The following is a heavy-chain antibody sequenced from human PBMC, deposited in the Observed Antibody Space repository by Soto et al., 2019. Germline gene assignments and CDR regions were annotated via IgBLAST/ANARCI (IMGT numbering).Heavy chain of an antibody. CDR2: ISGSGGST. Sequence: GGSLRLSCAASGFTFSSYAMSWVRQAPGKGLEWVSAISGSGGSTYYADSVKGRFTISRDNSKNTLYLQMNSLRAEDTAVYYCAKNSGDRDYYYYYMDVWGKGTTVTVSS. D-gene: IGHD4-17*01. CDR1: GFTFSSYA. J-gene: IGHJ6*03. CDR3: AKNSGDRDYYYYYMDV. V-gene: IGHV3-23*01.